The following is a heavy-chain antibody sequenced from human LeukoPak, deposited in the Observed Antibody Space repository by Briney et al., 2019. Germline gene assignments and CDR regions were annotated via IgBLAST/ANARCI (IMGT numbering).Heavy chain of an antibody. CDR3: LRDLNWSLDQ. V-gene: IGHV3-74*01. D-gene: IGHD1-20*01. CDR2: IKSDGITI. J-gene: IGHJ4*02. Sequence: GSLRLSCAASGFTFSNYMMHWVRQAPGKGLVLVSRIKSDGITITYADSVKGRFTISRNNPKNTLYLQMNSLRAEDTAVYYCLRDLNWSLDQWGQGTLVTVSS. CDR1: GFTFSNYM.